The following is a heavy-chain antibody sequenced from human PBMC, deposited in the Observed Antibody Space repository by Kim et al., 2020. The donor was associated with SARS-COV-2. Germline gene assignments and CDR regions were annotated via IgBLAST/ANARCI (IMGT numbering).Heavy chain of an antibody. V-gene: IGHV3-64D*06. CDR1: GFTFSSYA. J-gene: IGHJ4*02. D-gene: IGHD4-17*01. CDR2: ISSNGGST. Sequence: GGSLRLSCSASGFTFSSYAMHWVRQAPGKGLEYVSAISSNGGSTYYADSVKGRFTISRDNSKNTLYLQMSSLRAEDTAVYYCVPFPSAAGTYYGDYRGGWGQGTLVTVSS. CDR3: VPFPSAAGTYYGDYRGG.